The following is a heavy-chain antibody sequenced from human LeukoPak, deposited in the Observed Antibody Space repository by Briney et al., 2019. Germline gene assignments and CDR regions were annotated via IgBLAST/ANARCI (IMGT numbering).Heavy chain of an antibody. CDR2: IYYSGST. Sequence: SETLSLTCTVSGGSISSSSYYWGWIRQPPGKGLEWIGSIYYSGSTYYNPSLKSRVTISVDTSKNQFSLKLSSVTAADTAVYYCARHPPHVGQYYGPKRRRAFDIWGQGTMVTVSS. D-gene: IGHD3-10*01. J-gene: IGHJ3*02. CDR3: ARHPPHVGQYYGPKRRRAFDI. V-gene: IGHV4-39*01. CDR1: GGSISSSSYY.